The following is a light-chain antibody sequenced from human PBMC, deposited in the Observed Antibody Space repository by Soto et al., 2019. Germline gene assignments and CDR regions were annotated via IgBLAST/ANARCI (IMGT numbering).Light chain of an antibody. Sequence: EILLTQSPSTLALSPGERAPLSCRASQSVSRYLAWYQQKPGQAPRLLIYDSSNRATGIPARCSGSGSGTDFSLTISSLEPEDFEVYYCQQRSNWPLTFGGGTKVDIK. CDR3: QQRSNWPLT. J-gene: IGKJ4*01. CDR2: DSS. CDR1: QSVSRY. V-gene: IGKV3-11*01.